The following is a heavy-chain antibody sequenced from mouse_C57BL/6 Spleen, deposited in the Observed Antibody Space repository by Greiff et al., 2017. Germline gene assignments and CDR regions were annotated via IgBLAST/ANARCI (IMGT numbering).Heavy chain of an antibody. D-gene: IGHD2-4*01. CDR2: INPNNGGT. Sequence: EVKLQESGPELVKPGASVKMSCKASGYTFTDYNMHWVKQSHGKSLEWIGYINPNNGGTSYNQKFKGKATLTVNKSSSTAYMELRSLTSEDSAVYYCASGYYDYDVNFDYWGQGTTLTVSS. V-gene: IGHV1-22*01. J-gene: IGHJ2*01. CDR1: GYTFTDYN. CDR3: ASGYYDYDVNFDY.